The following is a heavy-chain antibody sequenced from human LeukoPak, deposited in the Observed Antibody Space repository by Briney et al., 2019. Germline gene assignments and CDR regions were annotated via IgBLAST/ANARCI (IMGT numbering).Heavy chain of an antibody. CDR1: TGSISSTSYY. V-gene: IGHV4-61*01. CDR3: ARADGYNQELDY. Sequence: KPSPTLSLTRTPATGSISSTSYYSSWIRQPPGKGLEWIGYIYYSGSTSYNPSLKSPVTISVDTSKNQFSLKLSSVTAADTAVYYCARADGYNQELDYWGQGTLVTVSS. D-gene: IGHD5-24*01. CDR2: IYYSGST. J-gene: IGHJ4*02.